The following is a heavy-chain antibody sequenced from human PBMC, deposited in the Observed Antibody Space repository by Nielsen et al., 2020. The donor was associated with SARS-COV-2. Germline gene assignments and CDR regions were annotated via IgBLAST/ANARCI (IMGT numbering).Heavy chain of an antibody. Sequence: LSLTCAASGFTFSSYAMHWVRQAPGKGLEWVAVISYDGSNKYYADSVKGRFTISRDNSKNTLYLQMNSLRAEDTAVYYCARPYSGSYLGYFDYWGQGTLVTVSS. CDR1: GFTFSSYA. V-gene: IGHV3-30*04. D-gene: IGHD1-26*01. J-gene: IGHJ4*02. CDR2: ISYDGSNK. CDR3: ARPYSGSYLGYFDY.